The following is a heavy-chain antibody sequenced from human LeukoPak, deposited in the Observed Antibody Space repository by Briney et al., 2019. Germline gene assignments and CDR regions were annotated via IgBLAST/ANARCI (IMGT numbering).Heavy chain of an antibody. D-gene: IGHD1-1*01. CDR1: GGSISSYY. CDR2: IYTSGST. Sequence: SETLSLTCTVSGGSISSYYWSWIRQPAGEGLEWIGRIYTSGSTNYNPSLKSRVTMSVDTSKNQFSLKLSSVTAADTAVYYCARAVATGTTKVAYYFDYWGQGTLVTVSS. J-gene: IGHJ4*02. CDR3: ARAVATGTTKVAYYFDY. V-gene: IGHV4-4*07.